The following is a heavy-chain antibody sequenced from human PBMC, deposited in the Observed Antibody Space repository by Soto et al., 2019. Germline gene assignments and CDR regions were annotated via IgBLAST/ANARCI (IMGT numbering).Heavy chain of an antibody. D-gene: IGHD4-17*01. CDR1: GGSICSGGYS. CDR3: ARIYGDGAFDI. CDR2: IYHSGST. V-gene: IGHV4-30-2*01. J-gene: IGHJ3*02. Sequence: TLSITCAVSGGSICSGGYSGSWIRQPPGKGLEWIGYIYHSGSTYYNPSLKSRVTISVDRSKNQFSLKLSSVTAADTAVYYCARIYGDGAFDIWGQGTMVP.